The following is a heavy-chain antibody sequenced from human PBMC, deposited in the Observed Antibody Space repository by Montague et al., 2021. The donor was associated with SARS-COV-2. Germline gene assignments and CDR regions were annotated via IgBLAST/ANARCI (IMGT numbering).Heavy chain of an antibody. CDR1: GDSMNNYY. D-gene: IGHD6-13*01. Sequence: SETRSLTCTVSGDSMNNYYWSWIRQPPGKGLKWIGYINYSGSTHYNPSLQSRVTLSKDTSKNQFSLRLTSVTAADTAMYFCARAPIYRSSWYAYFDYWGQGTRVTVSS. CDR3: ARAPIYRSSWYAYFDY. J-gene: IGHJ4*02. CDR2: INYSGST. V-gene: IGHV4-59*01.